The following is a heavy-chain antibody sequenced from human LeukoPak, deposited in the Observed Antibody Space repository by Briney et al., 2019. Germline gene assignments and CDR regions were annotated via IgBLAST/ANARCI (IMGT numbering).Heavy chain of an antibody. CDR3: ARPNQGVWGSTKANFDY. D-gene: IGHD3-16*01. CDR1: GYTFTGYY. V-gene: IGHV1-2*02. CDR2: INPNSGGT. J-gene: IGHJ4*02. Sequence: GASVKVSCKASGYTFTGYYMHWVRQAPGQGLEWMGWINPNSGGTNYAQKFQGRVTMTRDTSISTAYMGLSRLRSDDTAVYYCARPNQGVWGSTKANFDYWGQGTLVTVSS.